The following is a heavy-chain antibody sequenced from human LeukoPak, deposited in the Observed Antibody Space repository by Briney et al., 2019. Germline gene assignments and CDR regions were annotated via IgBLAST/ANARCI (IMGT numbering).Heavy chain of an antibody. Sequence: GGSLRLSCAASGFTFSSYAMSWVRQAPGKGLEWVSSISTSSTYIYYADSVKGRFTISRDNAKNSLFLQMNSLRAEDTAVYYCAKAGDSGSYYKGDNWFDPWGQGTLVTVSS. CDR3: AKAGDSGSYYKGDNWFDP. V-gene: IGHV3-21*01. CDR2: ISTSSTYI. J-gene: IGHJ5*02. CDR1: GFTFSSYA. D-gene: IGHD3-10*01.